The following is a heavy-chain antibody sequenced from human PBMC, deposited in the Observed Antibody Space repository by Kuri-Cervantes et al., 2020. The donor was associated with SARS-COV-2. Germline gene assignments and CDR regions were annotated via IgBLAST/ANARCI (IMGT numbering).Heavy chain of an antibody. J-gene: IGHJ4*02. CDR1: GYTFTSYG. Sequence: ASVKVSCKASGYTFTSYGISWVRQAPGQGLEWMGWISAYNGNTNYAQKLQGRVTMTTDTSTSTAYMELRSLRSEDTAVYYCARGSAGGRYSNYVLDYWGQGTPVTVSS. CDR3: ARGSAGGRYSNYVLDY. CDR2: ISAYNGNT. V-gene: IGHV1-18*01. D-gene: IGHD4-11*01.